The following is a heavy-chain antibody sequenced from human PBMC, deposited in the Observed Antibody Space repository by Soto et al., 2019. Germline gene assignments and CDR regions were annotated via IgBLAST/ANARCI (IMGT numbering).Heavy chain of an antibody. CDR2: IYYSGST. CDR1: GGSISSSSYY. CDR3: ARQNGSPGDYYYGMDV. J-gene: IGHJ6*02. D-gene: IGHD1-26*01. Sequence: SLTCTVSGGSISSSSYYWGWIRQPPGKGLEWIGSIYYSGSTYYNPSLKSRATISVDTSKNQFSLKLSSVTAADTAVYYCARQNGSPGDYYYGMDVWGQGTTVTVSS. V-gene: IGHV4-39*01.